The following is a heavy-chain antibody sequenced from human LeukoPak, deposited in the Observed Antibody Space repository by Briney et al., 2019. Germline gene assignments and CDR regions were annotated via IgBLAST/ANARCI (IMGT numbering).Heavy chain of an antibody. CDR2: IYYSGST. CDR3: ARGRIYYDSTDYQV. CDR1: GGSISNYY. Sequence: SETLSLTCTVSGGSISNYYWSWIRQPPGKGLEWIGHIYYSGSTKYNPSLKSRVTISLDTSKNQFSLKLSSVTAADTALYFCARGRIYYDSTDYQVWGQGTLVTVSS. J-gene: IGHJ4*02. D-gene: IGHD3-22*01. V-gene: IGHV4-59*01.